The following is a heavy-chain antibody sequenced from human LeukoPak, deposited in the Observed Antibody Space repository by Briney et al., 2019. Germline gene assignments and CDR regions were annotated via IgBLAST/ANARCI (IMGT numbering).Heavy chain of an antibody. CDR1: GFTFSSYP. CDR3: AKDANDFWSGYDYFDY. CDR2: ISYDENNK. J-gene: IGHJ4*02. Sequence: GGSLRLSCAVSGFTFSSYPMHWVRQAPGKGLEWVATISYDENNKYYADSVKGRFTISRDNSKNTLYLQMNSLRAEDTAVYYCAKDANDFWSGYDYFDYWGQGTLVTVSS. D-gene: IGHD3-3*01. V-gene: IGHV3-30-3*01.